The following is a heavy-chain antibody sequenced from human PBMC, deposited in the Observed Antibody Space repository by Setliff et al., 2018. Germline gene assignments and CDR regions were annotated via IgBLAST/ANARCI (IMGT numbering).Heavy chain of an antibody. Sequence: ASVKVSCKASGYTFTAYNINWVRQATGQGLELMGWMNPNNGKTGYIQKLQGRVTMTRNTSISTVYMELSSLRPEDTVVYYCAEGLRGNDAFDIWGQGTMVTV. D-gene: IGHD5-12*01. CDR3: AEGLRGNDAFDI. V-gene: IGHV1-8*02. CDR2: MNPNNGKT. CDR1: GYTFTAYN. J-gene: IGHJ3*02.